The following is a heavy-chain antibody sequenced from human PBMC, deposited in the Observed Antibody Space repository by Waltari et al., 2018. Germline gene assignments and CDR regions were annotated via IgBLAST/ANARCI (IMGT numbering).Heavy chain of an antibody. CDR2: INPRSGDT. CDR3: GRGGISYDYYYYMEV. J-gene: IGHJ6*03. Sequence: QVQLVQSGAEVKKPGASVKVSWKASGYTFSSYSIQWVRQAPGHGLEWMGWINPRSGDTKYSQKFQGRVTVTADTSISTAYMEVTGLRSDDTAVYYCGRGGISYDYYYYMEVWGRGTTVTVSS. CDR1: GYTFSSYS. D-gene: IGHD1-20*01. V-gene: IGHV1-2*02.